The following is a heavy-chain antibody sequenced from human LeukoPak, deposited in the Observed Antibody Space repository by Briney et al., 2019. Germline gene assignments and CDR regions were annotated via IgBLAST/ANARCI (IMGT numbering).Heavy chain of an antibody. V-gene: IGHV4-30-2*01. CDR3: ARGDQGIDY. J-gene: IGHJ4*02. CDR2: IYRSGTT. D-gene: IGHD2-2*01. CDR1: GGSISSGDYS. Sequence: SETLSLTCDVSGGSISSGDYSWSWIRQPPGKGLEWIGNIYRSGTTYYNPSLKSRVTISLDRSKNQFSLKLSSVTAADTAVYHCARGDQGIDYWGQGTLVTVSS.